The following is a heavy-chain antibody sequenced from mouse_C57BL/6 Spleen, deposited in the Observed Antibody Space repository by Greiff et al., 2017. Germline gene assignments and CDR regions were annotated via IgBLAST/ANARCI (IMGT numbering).Heavy chain of an antibody. D-gene: IGHD2-3*01. V-gene: IGHV1-15*01. CDR3: TRGYDDPWFAY. CDR1: GYTFTDYE. J-gene: IGHJ3*01. Sequence: QVQLKEPGAELVRPGASVTLSCKASGYTFTDYEMHWVKQTPVHGLEWIGAIDPETGGTAYNQKFKGKAILTADKSSSTAYMELRSLTSEDSAVDYCTRGYDDPWFAYWGQGTLVTVSA. CDR2: IDPETGGT.